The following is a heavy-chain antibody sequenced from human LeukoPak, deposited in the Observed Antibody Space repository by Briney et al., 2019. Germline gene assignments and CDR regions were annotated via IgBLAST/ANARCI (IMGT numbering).Heavy chain of an antibody. CDR3: ASLDKYNWFDP. Sequence: QSGGSLRLSCAASGFTFSNYAMHWVRQAPGKGLEWVAIISYDGSNKYYTDSVKGRFTISRDNAKNTLYLQMNSLRAEDTAVYYCASLDKYNWFDPWGQGTLVTVSS. CDR2: ISYDGSNK. D-gene: IGHD1-1*01. J-gene: IGHJ5*02. V-gene: IGHV3-30*04. CDR1: GFTFSNYA.